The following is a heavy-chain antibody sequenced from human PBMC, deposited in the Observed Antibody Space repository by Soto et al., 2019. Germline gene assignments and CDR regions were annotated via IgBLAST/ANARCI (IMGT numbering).Heavy chain of an antibody. J-gene: IGHJ6*02. D-gene: IGHD3-10*01. Sequence: SETLSLTCAVYGVSFSGYYWSWIRQPPGKGLEWIGEINHSGSTNYNPSLKSRVTISVDTSKNQFSLKLSSVTAADTAVYYCARGGRVRGSGSYHYAGYYGMDVWGQGTTVTVSS. CDR3: ARGGRVRGSGSYHYAGYYGMDV. CDR2: INHSGST. V-gene: IGHV4-34*01. CDR1: GVSFSGYY.